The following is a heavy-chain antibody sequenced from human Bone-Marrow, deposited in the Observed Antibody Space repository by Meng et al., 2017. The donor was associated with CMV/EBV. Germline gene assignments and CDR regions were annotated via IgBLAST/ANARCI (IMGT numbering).Heavy chain of an antibody. CDR3: ARDIVVVPAVITVPYYYYGMDV. J-gene: IGHJ6*02. V-gene: IGHV3-21*06. Sequence: GESLKISCAASAFTFSRYTMNWVRQAPGKGLEWVSSISSSSSYIYYADSVEGRFTISRDDAKNSLYLQMNSLRADDTAVYYCARDIVVVPAVITVPYYYYGMDVWGQGTTVTVSS. CDR2: ISSSSSYI. CDR1: AFTFSRYT. D-gene: IGHD2-2*01.